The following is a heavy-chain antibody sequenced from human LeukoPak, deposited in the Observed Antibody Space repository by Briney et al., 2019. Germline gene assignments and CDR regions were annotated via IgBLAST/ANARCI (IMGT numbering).Heavy chain of an antibody. CDR2: ISYDGSNK. J-gene: IGHJ4*02. D-gene: IGHD6-13*01. CDR3: ARRLDGNSWYQIDY. V-gene: IGHV3-30-3*01. CDR1: GFTFSSYA. Sequence: PGRSLRLSCAASGFTFSSYAMHWVRQAPGKGLEWVAVISYDGSNKYYADSVKGRFTISRDNSKNTLYLQMNSLRAEDAAVYYCARRLDGNSWYQIDYWGQGTLVTVSS.